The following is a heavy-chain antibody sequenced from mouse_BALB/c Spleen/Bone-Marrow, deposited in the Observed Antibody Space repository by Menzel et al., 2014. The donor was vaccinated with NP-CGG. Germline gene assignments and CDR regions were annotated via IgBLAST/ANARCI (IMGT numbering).Heavy chain of an antibody. V-gene: IGHV5-9*03. D-gene: IGHD3-1*01. CDR3: ARYGSGTFAY. Sequence: EVKVVESGGGLVKPGGSLKLSCAASGFTFSSYTMSWVRQTPEKRLEWVATISSGGGNTYYPDSVKGRLTISRDNAKNNLYLQMSSLRSEDTALYYCARYGSGTFAYWGQGTLVTVSA. J-gene: IGHJ3*01. CDR2: ISSGGGNT. CDR1: GFTFSSYT.